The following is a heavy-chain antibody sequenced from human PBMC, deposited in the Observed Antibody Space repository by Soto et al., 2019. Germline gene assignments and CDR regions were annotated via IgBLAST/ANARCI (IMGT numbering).Heavy chain of an antibody. CDR1: GGSVSSGSYY. CDR2: IYYSGST. Sequence: SETLSLTCTVSGGSVSSGSYYWILIRQPPGKGLEWIGYIYYSGSTNYNPSLKSRVTISVDTSKNQFSLKLSSVTAADTAVYYCARGNGVYSSGWYRENEYFQHWGQGTLVTVSS. CDR3: ARGNGVYSSGWYRENEYFQH. V-gene: IGHV4-61*01. D-gene: IGHD6-19*01. J-gene: IGHJ1*01.